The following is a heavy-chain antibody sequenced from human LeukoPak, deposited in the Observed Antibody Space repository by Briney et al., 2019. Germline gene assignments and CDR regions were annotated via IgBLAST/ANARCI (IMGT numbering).Heavy chain of an antibody. CDR2: IGGSGSNT. CDR1: GFTFSSYA. Sequence: GGSLRLSCAASGFTFSSYAMSWVRQAPGKGLEWVSTIGGSGSNTYYADSVKGRFTISRDNSKNTLSLQMNSLRAEDTAVYYCVRDNPRCCGVVPANIDDYWGQGTLVTVSS. CDR3: VRDNPRCCGVVPANIDDY. V-gene: IGHV3-23*01. D-gene: IGHD2-15*01. J-gene: IGHJ4*02.